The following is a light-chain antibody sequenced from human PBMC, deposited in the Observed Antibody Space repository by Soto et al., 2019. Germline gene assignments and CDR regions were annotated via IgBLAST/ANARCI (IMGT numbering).Light chain of an antibody. V-gene: IGKV3-20*01. CDR2: GVS. CDR1: QAVSNNS. CDR3: QQDDGAIS. Sequence: ESVLTQSPGTLSLSPGERGSLSCRASQAVSNNSLVWYQQKPGQAPRLLIYGVSIRATGIPDGFSGSGSGTHFALTSSGLAPEVSGVYVCQQDDGAISFGGGSRVEIK. J-gene: IGKJ4*01.